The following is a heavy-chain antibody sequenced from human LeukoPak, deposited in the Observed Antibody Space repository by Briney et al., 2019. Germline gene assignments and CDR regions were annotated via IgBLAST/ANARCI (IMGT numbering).Heavy chain of an antibody. CDR2: ISAYNGNT. J-gene: IGHJ4*02. Sequence: ASVKVSCKASGYTFTSYGISWVRQAPGQGLEWMGWISAYNGNTNYAQKLQGRATMTTDTSTSTAYMELRSLRSDDTAVYYCARIELWFGELSHFDYWGQGTLVTVSS. V-gene: IGHV1-18*01. D-gene: IGHD3-10*01. CDR1: GYTFTSYG. CDR3: ARIELWFGELSHFDY.